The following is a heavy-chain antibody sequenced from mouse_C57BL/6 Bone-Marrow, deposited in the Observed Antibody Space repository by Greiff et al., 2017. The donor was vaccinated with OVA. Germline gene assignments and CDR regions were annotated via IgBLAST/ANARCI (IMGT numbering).Heavy chain of an antibody. CDR2: ISYSGST. J-gene: IGHJ2*01. V-gene: IGHV3-1*01. D-gene: IGHD2-3*01. CDR1: GYSITSGYD. CDR3: AREWLLFFDY. Sequence: EVQLVESGPGMVKPSQSLSLTCTVTGYSITSGYDWHWIRHFPGNKLEWMGYISYSGSTNYNPSLKSRITITHDTSKNHFFLKLNSVTTEDTATYYCAREWLLFFDYWGQGTTLTVSS.